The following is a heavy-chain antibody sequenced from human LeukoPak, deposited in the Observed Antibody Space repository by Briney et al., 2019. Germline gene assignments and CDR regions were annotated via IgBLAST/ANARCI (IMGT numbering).Heavy chain of an antibody. V-gene: IGHV4-39*01. CDR2: IYYSGST. D-gene: IGHD1-26*01. Sequence: SETLSLTCTVSGGSIRSSYYYWGWIRQPPGKGLEWIGSIYYSGSTYYNPSLKSRVTISVDTSKNQFSLKLSSVTAADTAVYYCARLSGSYWDFDYWGQGTLVTVSS. CDR1: GGSIRSSYYY. CDR3: ARLSGSYWDFDY. J-gene: IGHJ4*02.